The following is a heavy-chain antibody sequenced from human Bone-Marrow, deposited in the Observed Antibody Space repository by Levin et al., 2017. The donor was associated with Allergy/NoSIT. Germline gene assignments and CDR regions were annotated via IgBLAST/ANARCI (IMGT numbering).Heavy chain of an antibody. CDR2: IYWDDDL. J-gene: IGHJ4*02. V-gene: IGHV2-5*02. CDR3: AHSHSLRPGLRGYNYGPFDF. D-gene: IGHD5-18*01. CDR1: GFSLSTSGVG. Sequence: SGPTLVKPTQTLTLTCTFSGFSLSTSGVGVSWIRQPPGKALEWLALIYWDDDLRYSPSLKSRLTITKDTSKNQVVLTLTNLDPVATATSFCAHSHSLRPGLRGYNYGPFDFWGQGTLVIVSS.